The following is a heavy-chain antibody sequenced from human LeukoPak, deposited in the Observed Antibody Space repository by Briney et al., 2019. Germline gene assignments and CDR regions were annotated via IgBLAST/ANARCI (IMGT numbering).Heavy chain of an antibody. J-gene: IGHJ4*02. CDR1: GFTFSTYW. Sequence: GGSLRLSCAGSGFTFSTYWMHWVRQPPGKGLLWVARIYRDGSITDYADSVKGRFTISRDNAKNTLYVHMDSLRAQDTAVYYCVRSTSRSNGYGGDDLYWGQGTLCSVSS. V-gene: IGHV3-74*01. CDR3: VRSTSRSNGYGGDDLY. D-gene: IGHD2-21*02. CDR2: IYRDGSIT.